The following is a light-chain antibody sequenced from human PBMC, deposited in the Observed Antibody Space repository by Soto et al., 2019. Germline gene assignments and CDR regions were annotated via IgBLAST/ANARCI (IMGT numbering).Light chain of an antibody. CDR2: AVT. CDR1: SSDVGGYNY. J-gene: IGLJ1*01. Sequence: QSALTQPASVSGSPGQSITISCTGTSSDVGGYNYVSWYQQHPGKAPKLMIYAVTDRPSGASSRFSGSKSGNTASLTISGLQAEEEADYYCSSYTSSSTLFGTGTKVTVL. V-gene: IGLV2-14*01. CDR3: SSYTSSSTL.